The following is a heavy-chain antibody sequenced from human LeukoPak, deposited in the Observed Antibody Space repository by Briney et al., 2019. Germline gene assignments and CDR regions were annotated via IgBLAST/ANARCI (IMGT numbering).Heavy chain of an antibody. CDR2: ISGSGSTI. CDR3: ARDQVGPFDY. D-gene: IGHD1-26*01. J-gene: IGHJ4*01. Sequence: GGSLRLSCAASGFTFSSYEMNWVRQAPGKGLEWISYISGSGSTIYYADSVKGRFTISRDNAKNSLYLQMHSLRAEDTAVYYCARDQVGPFDYWGHGTQVTVSS. V-gene: IGHV3-48*03. CDR1: GFTFSSYE.